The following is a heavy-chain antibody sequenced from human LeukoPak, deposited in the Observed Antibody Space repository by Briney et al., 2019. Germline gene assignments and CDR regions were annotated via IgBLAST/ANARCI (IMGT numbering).Heavy chain of an antibody. Sequence: GASVKVSCKASGYTFTSYDINWVRQATGQGLEWMGWMNLNSGNTGYAQKFQGRVTMTRNTSISTAYMELSSLRSEDTAVYYCARASSSWYRVEKRFDPWGQGTLVTVSS. CDR3: ARASSSWYRVEKRFDP. V-gene: IGHV1-8*01. CDR1: GYTFTSYD. D-gene: IGHD6-13*01. J-gene: IGHJ5*02. CDR2: MNLNSGNT.